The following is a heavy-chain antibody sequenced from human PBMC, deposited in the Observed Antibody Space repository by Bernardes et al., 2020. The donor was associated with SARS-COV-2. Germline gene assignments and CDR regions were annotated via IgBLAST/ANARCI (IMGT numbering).Heavy chain of an antibody. CDR1: GFTFSSYS. D-gene: IGHD3-22*01. CDR3: ARDHSGTMIVVVTGQQYYFDY. CDR2: ISSSSSYI. J-gene: IGHJ4*02. Sequence: GGSLRLSCAASGFTFSSYSMNWVRQAPGKGLEWVSSISSSSSYIYYADSVKGRFTISRDNAKNSLYLQMNSLRAEDTAVYYCARDHSGTMIVVVTGQQYYFDYWGQGTLVTVSS. V-gene: IGHV3-21*01.